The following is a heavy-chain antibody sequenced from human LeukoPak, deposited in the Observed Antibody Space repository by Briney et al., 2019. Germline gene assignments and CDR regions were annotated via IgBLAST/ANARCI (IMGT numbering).Heavy chain of an antibody. CDR1: GDSVSSNSAA. J-gene: IGHJ4*02. CDR2: SYYRYKWYN. Sequence: SQTLTLTCAISGDSVSSNSAAWNWIRQSPSRGLEWLGRSYYRYKWYNDYAVSVKSRITINPDTSKNQFSLQLNSVTPEDTAVYYCARGTSIIAYYYDSSGYYDYWGQGTLVTVSS. V-gene: IGHV6-1*01. CDR3: ARGTSIIAYYYDSSGYYDY. D-gene: IGHD3-22*01.